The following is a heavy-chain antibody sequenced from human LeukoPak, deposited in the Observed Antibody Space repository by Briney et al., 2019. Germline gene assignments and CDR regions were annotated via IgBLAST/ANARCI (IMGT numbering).Heavy chain of an antibody. Sequence: GGSLRLSCVASGFTFRDYWMSWVRQAPGKGLEWISGISGSGASTYYADSVKGRFTISRDDSRNTLYLQMNSLRGDDTAVYYCAKDVGKWESLHFFDYWGQGTLVTVSS. J-gene: IGHJ4*02. CDR2: ISGSGAST. CDR3: AKDVGKWESLHFFDY. CDR1: GFTFRDYW. D-gene: IGHD1-26*01. V-gene: IGHV3-23*01.